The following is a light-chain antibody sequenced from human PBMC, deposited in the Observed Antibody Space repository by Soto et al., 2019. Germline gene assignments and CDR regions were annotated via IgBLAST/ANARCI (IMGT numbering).Light chain of an antibody. J-gene: IGLJ2*01. V-gene: IGLV2-14*01. CDR1: SRDDGGYNY. CDR3: SSYTSSSTYVV. Sequence: QSALTQPASVSGSPGQSITISCTGTSRDDGGYNYVSWYQQHPGKAPKLMIYDVSNRPSGVSNRFSGSKSGNTASLTISGLQAEDEDDYYCSSYTSSSTYVVFGGGTKLTVL. CDR2: DVS.